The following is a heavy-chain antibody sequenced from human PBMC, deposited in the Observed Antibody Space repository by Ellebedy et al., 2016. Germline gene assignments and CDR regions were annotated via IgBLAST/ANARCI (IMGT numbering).Heavy chain of an antibody. V-gene: IGHV1-3*01. J-gene: IGHJ4*02. CDR1: GYTFTSYA. Sequence: ASVKVSCKASGYTFTSYAMHWARQAPGQRLEWMGWINAGNGNTKYSQKFQGRVTITRDTSASTAYMELSSLRSEDTAVYYCARERGNRIITFGGVIVLHPSYWGQGTLVTVSS. CDR3: ARERGNRIITFGGVIVLHPSY. D-gene: IGHD3-16*02. CDR2: INAGNGNT.